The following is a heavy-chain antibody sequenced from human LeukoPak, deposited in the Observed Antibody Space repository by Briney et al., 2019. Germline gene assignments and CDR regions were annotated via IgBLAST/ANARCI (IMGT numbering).Heavy chain of an antibody. D-gene: IGHD3-10*01. CDR1: GYTFTSYD. Sequence: ASVKVSCKASGYTFTSYDINWVRQATGQGLEWMGWMNPNSGNTGYAQKFQGRVTMTRNTSISTAYMELSSLRAEDTALYYCAKGVTMVRGVSNWFDPWGQGTLVTVSS. CDR3: AKGVTMVRGVSNWFDP. V-gene: IGHV1-8*01. CDR2: MNPNSGNT. J-gene: IGHJ5*02.